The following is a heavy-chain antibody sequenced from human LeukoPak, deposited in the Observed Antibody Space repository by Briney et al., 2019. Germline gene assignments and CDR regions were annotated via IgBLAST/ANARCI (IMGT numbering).Heavy chain of an antibody. CDR3: ARDPGSVGKYYFDY. CDR1: GGSISSSSYY. D-gene: IGHD3-10*01. Sequence: PSETLSLTCTVSGGSISSSSYYWGWIRQPPGKGLEWIGSIYYSGSTNYNPSLKSRVTMSVDTSKNQFSLKLSSVTAADTAVYYCARDPGSVGKYYFDYWGQGTLVTVSS. J-gene: IGHJ4*02. CDR2: IYYSGST. V-gene: IGHV4-39*07.